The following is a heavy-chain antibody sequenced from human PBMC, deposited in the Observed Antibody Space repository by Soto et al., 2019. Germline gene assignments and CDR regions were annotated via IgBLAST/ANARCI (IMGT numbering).Heavy chain of an antibody. D-gene: IGHD3-22*01. CDR2: ILYSGDT. V-gene: IGHV4-39*01. CDR3: ARQGRNTKIVIITNYANDF. Sequence: SETLSLTCSVSSGSISSNSYLWGWIRQPPGKGLEWIGAILYSGDTYYSESLKSRVTMSVDTAKNQFSLKLNSVTAADTAVYYCARQGRNTKIVIITNYANDFWGQGTPVTVSS. CDR1: SGSISSNSYL. J-gene: IGHJ6*02.